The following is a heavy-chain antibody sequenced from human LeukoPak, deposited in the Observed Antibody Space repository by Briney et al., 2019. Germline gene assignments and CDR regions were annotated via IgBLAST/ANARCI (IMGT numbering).Heavy chain of an antibody. V-gene: IGHV3-30*01. CDR1: GFTFSSYA. Sequence: GGSLRLSCAASGFTFSSYAMHWVRQAPGKGLEWVAVISYDGSNKYYADSVKGRFTISRDNSKNTLYLQMNSLRAEDTAVYYCARDLYSGYDMRHWFDPWGQGTLVTVSS. CDR3: ARDLYSGYDMRHWFDP. D-gene: IGHD5-12*01. J-gene: IGHJ5*02. CDR2: ISYDGSNK.